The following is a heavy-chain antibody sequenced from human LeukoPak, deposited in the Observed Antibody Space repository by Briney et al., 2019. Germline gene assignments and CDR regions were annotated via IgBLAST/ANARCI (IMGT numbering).Heavy chain of an antibody. CDR3: AKARGMAVPSYYFDY. CDR1: GFPFSNHW. CDR2: ISSSSAAI. D-gene: IGHD5-24*01. V-gene: IGHV3-48*01. J-gene: IGHJ4*02. Sequence: PGGSLRLSCVASGFPFSNHWMSWVRQAPGKGLEWVSYISSSSAAIYYADSVKGRFTISRDNSKNTLYLQMNSLRAEDTAVYYCAKARGMAVPSYYFDYWGQGTLVTVSS.